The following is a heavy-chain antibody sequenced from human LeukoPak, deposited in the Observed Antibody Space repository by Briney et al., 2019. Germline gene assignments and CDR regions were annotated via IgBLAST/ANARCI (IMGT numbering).Heavy chain of an antibody. Sequence: ASVKVSCKASGGTFSSHAISWVRQAPGQGLEWMGRIVPILGITNYAQKFQGRVTITADKSTSTAYMELSSLRSEDTAVYYCARDLNRRAEFDYWGQGTPVTVSS. CDR3: ARDLNRRAEFDY. CDR1: GGTFSSHA. J-gene: IGHJ4*02. V-gene: IGHV1-69*04. CDR2: IVPILGIT. D-gene: IGHD3-10*01.